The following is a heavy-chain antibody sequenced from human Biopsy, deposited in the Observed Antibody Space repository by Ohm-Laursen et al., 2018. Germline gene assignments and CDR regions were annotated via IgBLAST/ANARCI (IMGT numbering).Heavy chain of an antibody. D-gene: IGHD4-11*01. V-gene: IGHV4-59*01. CDR2: IYYSVMT. J-gene: IGHJ6*02. CDR3: ARDSGILNYGNFKYYHYYGMDV. Sequence: SETLSLTCTVSGASITSYYWSWIRQPPGKGLEWIGHIYYSVMTNYNPSLQSRVSISVDTSRNQVSLTLSSVTAADTAVYYCARDSGILNYGNFKYYHYYGMDVWGQGTKVTVSS. CDR1: GASITSYY.